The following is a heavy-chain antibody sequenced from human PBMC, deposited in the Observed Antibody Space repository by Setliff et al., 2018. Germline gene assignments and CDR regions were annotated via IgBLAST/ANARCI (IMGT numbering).Heavy chain of an antibody. D-gene: IGHD1-1*01. CDR1: GGTFSDYY. V-gene: IGHV4-34*01. J-gene: IGHJ4*02. Sequence: NPSETLSLTCAAYGGTFSDYYWTWIRQPPGKGLEWIGEINHSGTTNYHPSLRSRVTISVDTSKNQFSLKVTSVTAADTSVYYCARIITTKASAADFDYWGQGTLVTVSS. CDR3: ARIITTKASAADFDY. CDR2: INHSGTT.